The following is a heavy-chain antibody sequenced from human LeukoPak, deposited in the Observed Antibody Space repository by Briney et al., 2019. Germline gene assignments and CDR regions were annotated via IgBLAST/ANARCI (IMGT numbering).Heavy chain of an antibody. CDR3: ARGSDILTGPSVAFDI. CDR2: VDSSGNT. V-gene: IGHV4-4*07. Sequence: PSETLSLTCSVSVVSMNGYYWSWLRQSAGNRLEWIGHVDSSGNTNYNPSLESRVTMSVDTSKNQFSLKLSSVTAADTAVYYCARGSDILTGPSVAFDIWGQGTMVTVSS. D-gene: IGHD3-9*01. J-gene: IGHJ3*02. CDR1: VVSMNGYY.